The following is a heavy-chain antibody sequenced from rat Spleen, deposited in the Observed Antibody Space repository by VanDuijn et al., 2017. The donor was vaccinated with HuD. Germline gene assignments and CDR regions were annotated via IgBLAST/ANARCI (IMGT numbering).Heavy chain of an antibody. J-gene: IGHJ1*01. CDR1: GFTFSNYY. CDR2: ISNGGGKT. CDR3: ARHGYGGYSDWYFDF. Sequence: EVHLVESGGGLVQPGRSMKLSCAASGFTFSNYYMAWVRQSPTKGLEWVASISNGGGKTYYRDSVRGRFTISRDNAKTTLYLQMDSLRSEDTATYYWARHGYGGYSDWYFDFWGPGTMVTVSS. V-gene: IGHV5-25*01. D-gene: IGHD1-11*01.